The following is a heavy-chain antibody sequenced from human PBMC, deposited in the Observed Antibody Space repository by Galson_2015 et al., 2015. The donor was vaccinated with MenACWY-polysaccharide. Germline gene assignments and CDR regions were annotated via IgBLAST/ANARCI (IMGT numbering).Heavy chain of an antibody. V-gene: IGHV3-23*01. CDR2: ISNSGGST. Sequence: SLRLSCAASGFTFSSYAMNWVRQAPGKGLEWVSAISNSGGSTYYADSVKGRFTISRDNSKNTLFLQMNSLRAEDTAVYYCAKDKGGGSHWGNTKIDYWGQGTLVTVSS. CDR3: AKDKGGGSHWGNTKIDY. CDR1: GFTFSSYA. J-gene: IGHJ4*02. D-gene: IGHD1-26*01.